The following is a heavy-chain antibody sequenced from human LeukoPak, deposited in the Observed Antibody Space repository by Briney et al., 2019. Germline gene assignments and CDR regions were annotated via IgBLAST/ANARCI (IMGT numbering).Heavy chain of an antibody. CDR2: IYYSGST. CDR3: ARRLLTTVTNYDAFDI. CDR1: GGSISSTDYY. V-gene: IGHV4-61*05. J-gene: IGHJ3*02. D-gene: IGHD4-17*01. Sequence: PSETLSLTCTVSGGSISSTDYYWTWIRQPPGKGLEWIGYIYYSGSTNYNPSLKSRVTISVDTSKNQFSLKLSSVTAADTAVYYCARRLLTTVTNYDAFDIWGQGTVVTVSS.